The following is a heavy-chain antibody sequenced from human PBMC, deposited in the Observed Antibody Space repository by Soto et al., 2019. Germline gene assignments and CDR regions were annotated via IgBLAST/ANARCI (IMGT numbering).Heavy chain of an antibody. V-gene: IGHV4-39*01. CDR3: ARRGSGHTFDY. CDR1: GASISRGGFH. D-gene: IGHD3-10*01. J-gene: IGHJ4*02. Sequence: QLQLQESGPGLVKPSETLSLTCAVSGASISRGGFHWGWIRQPPGQGLEWIGSLSSGSTYYNPSLKSRVTISADTSQNQFSLTLSSVTAADTPVYYCARRGSGHTFDYWGQGTLVTVSS. CDR2: LSSGST.